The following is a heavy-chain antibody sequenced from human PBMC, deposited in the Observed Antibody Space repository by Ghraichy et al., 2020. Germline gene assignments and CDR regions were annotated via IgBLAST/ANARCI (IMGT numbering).Heavy chain of an antibody. CDR2: VSGSGGST. D-gene: IGHD3-22*01. V-gene: IGHV3-23*01. J-gene: IGHJ4*02. Sequence: GESLNISCAASGFTFSNYAMSWVRQAPGKGLEWVSGVSGSGGSTYYADSVKGRFTISRDNSKNTLYLQMNSLRAEDTAVYYCAKGYYDSSGSVIDYWGQGTLVTVSS. CDR3: AKGYYDSSGSVIDY. CDR1: GFTFSNYA.